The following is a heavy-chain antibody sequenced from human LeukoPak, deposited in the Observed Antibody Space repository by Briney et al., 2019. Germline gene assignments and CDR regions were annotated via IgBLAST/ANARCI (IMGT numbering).Heavy chain of an antibody. V-gene: IGHV1-2*02. Sequence: ASVKVSCKASGYAFSGYYIHWVRRAPGQGLEWMGWINPNSGGTNYAQKFQGRVTMTRDTSISTAYMELSRLRSDDTAVYYCARGRYCSSTSCYLSWFDPWGQGTLVTVSS. J-gene: IGHJ5*02. CDR1: GYAFSGYY. D-gene: IGHD2-2*01. CDR2: INPNSGGT. CDR3: ARGRYCSSTSCYLSWFDP.